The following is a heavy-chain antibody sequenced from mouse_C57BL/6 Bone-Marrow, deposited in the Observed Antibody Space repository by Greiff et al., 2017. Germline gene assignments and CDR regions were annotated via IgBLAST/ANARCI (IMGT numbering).Heavy chain of an antibody. D-gene: IGHD1-1*01. V-gene: IGHV14-3*01. CDR3: ARHYYYGSSGYAMDY. Sequence: VQLQQSVAELVRPGASVKLSCTASGFNIKNTYMHWVKQRPEQGLEWIGRIDPANGNTKYAPKFQGKATITADTSSNTDYLQLSSLTSEDTAIYYCARHYYYGSSGYAMDYWGQGTAVTVSS. J-gene: IGHJ4*01. CDR2: IDPANGNT. CDR1: GFNIKNTY.